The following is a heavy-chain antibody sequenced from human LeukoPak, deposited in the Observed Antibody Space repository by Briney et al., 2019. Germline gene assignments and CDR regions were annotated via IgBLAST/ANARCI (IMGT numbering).Heavy chain of an antibody. J-gene: IGHJ4*02. CDR1: GFTFSSYG. D-gene: IGHD4-23*01. V-gene: IGHV3-30*18. CDR3: AKSVRWSDYFDY. Sequence: GGSLRLSCAASGFTFSSYGMHWVRQAPGKGLEWVAVISYDGSNKYYADSVKGRFTISRDNSKNTLYLQMYSLRAEDTAVYYCAKSVRWSDYFDYWGQGTLVTVSS. CDR2: ISYDGSNK.